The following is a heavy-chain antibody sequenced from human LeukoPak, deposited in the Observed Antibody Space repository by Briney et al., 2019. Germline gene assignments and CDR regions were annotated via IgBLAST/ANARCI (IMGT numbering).Heavy chain of an antibody. CDR2: ISGSGGST. D-gene: IGHD3-22*01. V-gene: IGHV3-23*01. CDR3: AKDRATMIVETFDY. J-gene: IGHJ4*02. CDR1: GFTFSSYA. Sequence: GSLRLSCAASGFTFSSYAMGWVRQAPGKGLEWVPAISGSGGSTYYADSVKGRFTISRDNSKNTLYLQMNSLRAEDTAVYYCAKDRATMIVETFDYWGQGTLVTVSS.